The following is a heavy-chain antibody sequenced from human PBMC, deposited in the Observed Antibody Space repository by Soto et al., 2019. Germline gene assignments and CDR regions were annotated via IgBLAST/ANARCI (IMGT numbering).Heavy chain of an antibody. Sequence: ASVKVSCKASGYTFTSYAMHWVRQAPGQRLEWMGWINAGNGNTKYSQKFQGRVTITRDTSASTAYMELSSLRSEDTAVYYCARVGIAATRSYYYYYMDVWGKGTTVTVSS. J-gene: IGHJ6*03. CDR2: INAGNGNT. V-gene: IGHV1-3*01. CDR3: ARVGIAATRSYYYYYMDV. D-gene: IGHD5-12*01. CDR1: GYTFTSYA.